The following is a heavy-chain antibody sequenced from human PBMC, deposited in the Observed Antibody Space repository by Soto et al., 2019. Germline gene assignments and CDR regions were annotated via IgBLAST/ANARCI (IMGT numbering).Heavy chain of an antibody. CDR3: ARWGVGMDV. CDR1: GFTFGDYA. Sequence: GSLRLSCTASGFTFGDYAMSWIRQPPGKGLEWIGYIYHTGSTNYNPSLKSRVTVSADTSKNQFLLQLSSVTAADTAVYYCARWGVGMDVWGQGTTVTVSS. V-gene: IGHV4-59*01. D-gene: IGHD3-16*01. J-gene: IGHJ6*02. CDR2: IYHTGST.